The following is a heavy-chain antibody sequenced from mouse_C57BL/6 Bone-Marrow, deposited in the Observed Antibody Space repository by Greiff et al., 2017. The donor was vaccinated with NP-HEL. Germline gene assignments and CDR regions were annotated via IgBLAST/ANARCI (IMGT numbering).Heavy chain of an antibody. J-gene: IGHJ2*01. V-gene: IGHV5-16*01. CDR2: INYDGSST. D-gene: IGHD1-1*01. Sequence: EVMLVESEGGLVQPGSSMKLSCTASGFTFSDYYMAWVRQVPEKGLEWVANINYDGSSTYYLDSLKSRFIISRDNAKNILYLQMSSLKSEDTATYYCARGGHYGLDYWGQGTTLTVSS. CDR1: GFTFSDYY. CDR3: ARGGHYGLDY.